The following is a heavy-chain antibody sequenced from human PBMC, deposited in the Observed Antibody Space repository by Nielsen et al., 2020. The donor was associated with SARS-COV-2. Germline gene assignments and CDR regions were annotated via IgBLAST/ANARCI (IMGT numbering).Heavy chain of an antibody. D-gene: IGHD4-17*01. CDR3: ARHVISHDYGDYVAQAYYYYGMDV. CDR2: IDPSDSYT. V-gene: IGHV5-10-1*01. J-gene: IGHJ6*02. Sequence: VRQMPGKGLEWMGRIDPSDSYTNYSPSFQGHVTISADKSISTAYLQWSSLKASDTAMYCCARHVISHDYGDYVAQAYYYYGMDVWGQGTTVTVSS.